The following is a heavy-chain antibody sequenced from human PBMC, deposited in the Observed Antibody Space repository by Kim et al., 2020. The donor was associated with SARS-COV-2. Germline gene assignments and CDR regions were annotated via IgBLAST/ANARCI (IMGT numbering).Heavy chain of an antibody. CDR3: ATECPDPGPDFDR. CDR2: SRNRVDGYIL. V-gene: IGHV3-72*01. J-gene: IGHJ4*02. Sequence: GGSLRLSCTGSGHSLSRYYVNWVRQAPGKGLEWLGRSRNRVDGYILDYDASVKGRFTISRDESKNSLHLQMISLKNEATAVYYCATECPDPGPDFDRWGQGTLGTCSS. CDR1: GHSLSRYY. D-gene: IGHD3-10*01.